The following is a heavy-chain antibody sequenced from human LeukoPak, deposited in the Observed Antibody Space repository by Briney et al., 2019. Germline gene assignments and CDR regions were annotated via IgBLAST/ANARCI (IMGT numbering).Heavy chain of an antibody. CDR3: ARYLIVGATDAFDI. CDR1: GGSISSSSYY. D-gene: IGHD1-26*01. Sequence: SETLSLTCTVSGGSISSSSYYWGWIRQPPGKGLEWIGSIYYSGSTYYNPSLKSRVTISVDTSKNQFSLKLSSVTAADTAVYYCARYLIVGATDAFDIWGQGTMVTVSS. V-gene: IGHV4-39*01. J-gene: IGHJ3*02. CDR2: IYYSGST.